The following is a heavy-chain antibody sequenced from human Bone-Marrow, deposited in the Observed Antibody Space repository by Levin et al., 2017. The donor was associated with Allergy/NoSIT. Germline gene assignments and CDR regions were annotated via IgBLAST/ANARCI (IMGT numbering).Heavy chain of an antibody. CDR1: GFTFDDYA. J-gene: IGHJ6*03. CDR2: ISWNSGSI. D-gene: IGHD3-9*01. CDR3: AKDIQQDYDILTGYNYYMDV. V-gene: IGHV3-9*01. Sequence: SCAASGFTFDDYAMHWVRQAPGKGLEWVSGISWNSGSIGYADSVKGRFTISRDNAKNSLYLQMNSLRAEDTALYYCAKDIQQDYDILTGYNYYMDVWGKGTTVTVSS.